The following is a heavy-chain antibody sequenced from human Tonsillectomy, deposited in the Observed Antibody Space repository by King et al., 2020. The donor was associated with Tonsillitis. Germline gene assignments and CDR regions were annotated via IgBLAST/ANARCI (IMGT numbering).Heavy chain of an antibody. Sequence: VQLVESGGGLVKPGGSLRLSCAASGFTLSDYYLSWIRQAPGKGLEWVSFISSSGTTIYYADSVRGRFTISRDNAKNSLYLHMRRLRAEDTAIYYCARDGSSYHYSNSWGQGTLITVSS. J-gene: IGHJ4*02. D-gene: IGHD5-18*01. CDR3: ARDGSSYHYSNS. V-gene: IGHV3-11*01. CDR1: GFTLSDYY. CDR2: ISSSGTTI.